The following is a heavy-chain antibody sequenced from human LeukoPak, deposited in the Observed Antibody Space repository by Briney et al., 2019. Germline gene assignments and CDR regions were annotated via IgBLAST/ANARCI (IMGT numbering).Heavy chain of an antibody. CDR3: AREDYDDRRGYYPSH. J-gene: IGHJ4*02. V-gene: IGHV1-18*01. CDR2: ISAYNGNT. D-gene: IGHD3-22*01. Sequence: GASVKVSCKACGYTFTSYGISRVRQAPGQGLEWVGCISAYNGNTNYSQKLQGRVTSTTDTSTSTVYMELRRLRSDDTAVYYCAREDYDDRRGYYPSHWGQGTLVTVSS. CDR1: GYTFTSYG.